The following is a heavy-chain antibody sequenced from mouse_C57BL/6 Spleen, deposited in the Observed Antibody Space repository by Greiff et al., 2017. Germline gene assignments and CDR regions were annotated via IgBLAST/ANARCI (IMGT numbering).Heavy chain of an antibody. J-gene: IGHJ2*01. D-gene: IGHD2-4*01. V-gene: IGHV5-17*01. Sequence: EVQGVESGGGLVKPGGSLKLSCAASEFTFSDYGMHWVRQAPEKGLEWVAYISSGSSTIYYADTVKGRFTISRDNAKNTLFLQMTSLRSEDTAMYYCARPGDYDYFDYWGQGTTLTVSS. CDR1: EFTFSDYG. CDR3: ARPGDYDYFDY. CDR2: ISSGSSTI.